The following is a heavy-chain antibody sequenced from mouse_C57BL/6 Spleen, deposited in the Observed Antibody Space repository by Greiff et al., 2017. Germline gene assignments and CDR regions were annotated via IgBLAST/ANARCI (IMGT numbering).Heavy chain of an antibody. J-gene: IGHJ3*01. CDR1: GYTFTSYD. V-gene: IGHV1-85*01. Sequence: QVQLKESGPELVKPGASVKLSCKASGYTFTSYDINWVKQRPGQGLEWIGWIYPRDGSTKYNEKFKGKATLTVDTSSSTAYMELHSLTSEDSAVYFCARKGVYYGYAWFAYWGQGTLVTVSA. CDR3: ARKGVYYGYAWFAY. D-gene: IGHD2-2*01. CDR2: IYPRDGST.